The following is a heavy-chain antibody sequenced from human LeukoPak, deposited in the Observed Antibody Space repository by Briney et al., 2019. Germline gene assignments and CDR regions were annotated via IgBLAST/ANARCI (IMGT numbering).Heavy chain of an antibody. CDR3: ARTAARRFDY. V-gene: IGHV1-46*01. CDR1: GYTFPSYF. J-gene: IGHJ4*02. CDR2: INPTGGST. D-gene: IGHD6-6*01. Sequence: ASVKVSCKASGYTFPSYFMHWVRQAPGQGLEWMGIINPTGGSTTYAQKFQSRVTMTRDTSTSTVYMKLSSLRSDDTAVYYCARTAARRFDYWGQGTLVTVSS.